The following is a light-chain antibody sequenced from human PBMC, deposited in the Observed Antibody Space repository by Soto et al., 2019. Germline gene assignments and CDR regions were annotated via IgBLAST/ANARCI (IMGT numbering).Light chain of an antibody. V-gene: IGKV3-20*01. CDR1: QSVSSSY. J-gene: IGKJ1*01. CDR2: AAS. Sequence: EIVLTQSPDTLSLSPGERATLSCRASQSVSSSYLAWYQQKPGRAPRLLMYAASSRATGLPDRFSGSGSGTDLTLTISRLEPEDFAVYYCQQYGSSRTFGQGTKVEIK. CDR3: QQYGSSRT.